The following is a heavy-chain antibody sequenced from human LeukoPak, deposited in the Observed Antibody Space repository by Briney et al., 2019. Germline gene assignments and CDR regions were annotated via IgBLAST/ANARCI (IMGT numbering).Heavy chain of an antibody. CDR1: GYTFTSYG. J-gene: IGHJ4*02. CDR3: PRSLLNYDSGSYFEDY. Sequence: ASVKVSCKASGYTFTSYGISWVRQAPGQGLEWMGWISAYNGNTDYAQKRQGRVTMTTDTSTSTAYMELRSLRSDDTAVYYCPRSLLNYDSGSYFEDYWGQGTLVTVSS. CDR2: ISAYNGNT. V-gene: IGHV1-18*04. D-gene: IGHD3-10*01.